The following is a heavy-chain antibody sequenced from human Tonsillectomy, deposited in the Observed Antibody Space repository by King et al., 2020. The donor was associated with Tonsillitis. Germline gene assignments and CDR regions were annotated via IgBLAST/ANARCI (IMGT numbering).Heavy chain of an antibody. CDR3: ARLNPGYSGTLSGYFDL. Sequence: VQLQQSGPGLVKPSQTLSLTCAISGDTVFSNGAAWNWIRQSPSRGLEWLGRTYYRAKWYSDYAVSVKSRISINPDTSKNQFSLQLHSVTPEDTAVYYCARLNPGYSGTLSGYFDLWGRGTLVTVSS. J-gene: IGHJ2*01. V-gene: IGHV6-1*01. D-gene: IGHD6-13*01. CDR2: TYYRAKWYS. CDR1: GDTVFSNGAA.